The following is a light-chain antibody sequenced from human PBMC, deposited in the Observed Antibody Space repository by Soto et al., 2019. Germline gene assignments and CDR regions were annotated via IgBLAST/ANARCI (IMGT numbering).Light chain of an antibody. CDR2: EVN. Sequence: QSALTQPASVSGSPGQSIAISCTGTRSNVGGYNFVSWYQQHPGKAPKLLIYEVNKRPSGVSNRFSGSKSDNTASLTISGLQAEDEADYYCCSYGCDRIFVGGTKLTVL. V-gene: IGLV2-23*02. CDR1: RSNVGGYNF. J-gene: IGLJ2*01. CDR3: CSYGCDRI.